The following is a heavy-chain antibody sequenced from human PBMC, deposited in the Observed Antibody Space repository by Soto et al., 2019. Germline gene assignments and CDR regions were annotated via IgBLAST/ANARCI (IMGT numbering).Heavy chain of an antibody. Sequence: PGGSLRLSCAASGFTFSDYYMSWIRQAPGKGLEWVSYISSSSSYTNYADSVKGRFTISRDNAKDSLYLQMNSLRAEDTAVYYCARDRVVAATRRANWFDPWGQGTLVTV. J-gene: IGHJ5*02. CDR3: ARDRVVAATRRANWFDP. D-gene: IGHD2-15*01. CDR2: ISSSSSYT. V-gene: IGHV3-11*06. CDR1: GFTFSDYY.